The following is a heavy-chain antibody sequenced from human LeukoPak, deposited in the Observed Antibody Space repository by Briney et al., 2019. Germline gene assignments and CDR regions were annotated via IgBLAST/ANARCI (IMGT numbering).Heavy chain of an antibody. D-gene: IGHD3-10*01. CDR2: IYYSGST. J-gene: IGHJ4*02. V-gene: IGHV4-61*01. CDR1: GVSVSGGSYY. CDR3: ARSYYYGSGTYRPLDC. Sequence: PSETLSLTCTVSGVSVSGGSYYWSWIRQPPGKGLEWIGYIYYSGSTNYNPSLKSRVTLSIDTSKNQFSLKLTSVTAADTAVFYCARSYYYGSGTYRPLDCWGQGILVTVSS.